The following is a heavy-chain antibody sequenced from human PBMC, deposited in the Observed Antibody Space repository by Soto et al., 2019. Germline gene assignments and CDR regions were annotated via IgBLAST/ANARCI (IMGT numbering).Heavy chain of an antibody. CDR1: GYTFTSYY. Sequence: QVQLVQSGAEVKKPGASVKVSCKASGYTFTSYYMHWVRQAPGQGLEWMGIINPSGGSTSYAQKFQGRVTMTRDTSTSTVYMELSSLRSEDTAVYYCARVLGDYYDSSGSGAFDIWGQGTMVTVSS. J-gene: IGHJ3*02. CDR3: ARVLGDYYDSSGSGAFDI. D-gene: IGHD3-22*01. V-gene: IGHV1-46*01. CDR2: INPSGGST.